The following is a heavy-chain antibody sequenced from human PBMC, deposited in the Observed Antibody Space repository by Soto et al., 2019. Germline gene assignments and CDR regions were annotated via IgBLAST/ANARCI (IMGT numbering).Heavy chain of an antibody. J-gene: IGHJ4*02. CDR3: ARAYNYCGGDCYSSGY. CDR1: GGTFSSYA. D-gene: IGHD2-21*02. CDR2: IIPIFGTA. Sequence: QVQLVQSGAEVKKPGSSVKVSCKASGGTFSSYAISWVRQAPGQGLEWMGGIIPIFGTANYAQKFQGRVTITADESTSTADMELSSLRSEDTAVYYCARAYNYCGGDCYSSGYWGQGTLVTVSS. V-gene: IGHV1-69*12.